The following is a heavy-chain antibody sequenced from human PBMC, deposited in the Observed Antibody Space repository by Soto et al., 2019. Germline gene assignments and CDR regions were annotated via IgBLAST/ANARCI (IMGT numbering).Heavy chain of an antibody. V-gene: IGHV3-23*01. CDR2: ITVSGGST. J-gene: IGHJ4*02. Sequence: EVQLLESGGGLVQPGGSLRLSCAASGFTFSNYAMSWVRQAPGKGLEWVSSITVSGGSTYYADSVKGRFTISRDNSKDTLSLQMNRLRAEDTAVYCCAKHSGSYYSFDYWGQGTLVTVSS. D-gene: IGHD1-26*01. CDR3: AKHSGSYYSFDY. CDR1: GFTFSNYA.